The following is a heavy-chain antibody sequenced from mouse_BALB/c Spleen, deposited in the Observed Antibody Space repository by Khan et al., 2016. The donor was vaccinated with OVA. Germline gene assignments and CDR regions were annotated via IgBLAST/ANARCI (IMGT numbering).Heavy chain of an antibody. V-gene: IGHV1-4*01. CDR2: INPSSGYT. CDR1: GYTFTSYT. D-gene: IGHD2-4*01. J-gene: IGHJ4*01. CDR3: ARIYDDYGGCYAMDY. Sequence: VELVESGAELARPGASVKMSCKASGYTFTSYTMHWVKQRPGQGLEWIGYINPSSGYTNYNQKFKDKATLTADKSSSTAYMQLNSLTSEDSAVYYCARIYDDYGGCYAMDYWGQGTTVTVSS.